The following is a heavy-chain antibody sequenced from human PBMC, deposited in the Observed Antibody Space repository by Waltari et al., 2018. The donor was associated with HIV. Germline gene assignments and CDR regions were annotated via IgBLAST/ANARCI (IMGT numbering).Heavy chain of an antibody. CDR2: VDHTGST. Sequence: QVQLHQWGAGLLKPSETLSLTCAVYNDDGPSFSDYWWSFRDYYWTWVRQSPVKGLEWSGAVDHTGSTNYNGAFRGRVSVSVDTSKKQFSLRLSSVSDADTAVYFCARAVGYDYVWGSYADFWAQGTQVTVSS. CDR1: NDDGPSFSDYWWSFRDYY. V-gene: IGHV4-34*01. J-gene: IGHJ4*02. CDR3: ARAVGYDYVWGSYADF. D-gene: IGHD3-16*01.